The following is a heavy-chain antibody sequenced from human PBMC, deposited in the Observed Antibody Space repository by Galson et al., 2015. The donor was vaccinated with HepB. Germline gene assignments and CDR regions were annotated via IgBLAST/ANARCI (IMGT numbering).Heavy chain of an antibody. V-gene: IGHV3-33*01. Sequence: SLRLSCAASGFTFSSYGMHWVRQAPGKGLEWVAVIWYDGSNKYYADSVKGRFTISRDNSKNTLYPQMNSLRAEDTAVYYCARANYDFWSGYYKGAPYGMDVWGQGTTVTVSS. J-gene: IGHJ6*02. D-gene: IGHD3-3*01. CDR2: IWYDGSNK. CDR3: ARANYDFWSGYYKGAPYGMDV. CDR1: GFTFSSYG.